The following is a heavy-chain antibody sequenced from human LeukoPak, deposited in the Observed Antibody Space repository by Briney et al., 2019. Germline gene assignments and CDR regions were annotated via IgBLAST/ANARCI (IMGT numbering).Heavy chain of an antibody. V-gene: IGHV3-30-3*01. D-gene: IGHD4-23*01. CDR1: GFTFSRYA. Sequence: GGSLRLSCAASGFTFSRYAMHWVRQAPGKGLEWVAVISYDGSNKYYADSVKGRFTISRDNSKNTLYLQMNSLRAEDTAVYYCARDGDYGGNSLDYWGQGTLVTVSS. J-gene: IGHJ4*02. CDR2: ISYDGSNK. CDR3: ARDGDYGGNSLDY.